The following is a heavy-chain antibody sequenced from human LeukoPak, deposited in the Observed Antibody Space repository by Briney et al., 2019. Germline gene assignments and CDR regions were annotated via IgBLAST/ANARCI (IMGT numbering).Heavy chain of an antibody. Sequence: SETLSLTCAVSGGSISRYYWNWIRQPPGERLEWIGWIHYSGNTAYNPSLESRVTLSVDTSKNHISLKMTPVTAADTATYYCARWGYFDSSGYFVVDYWGQGVLVTVSS. J-gene: IGHJ4*02. V-gene: IGHV4-59*01. CDR2: IHYSGNT. CDR1: GGSISRYY. D-gene: IGHD3-22*01. CDR3: ARWGYFDSSGYFVVDY.